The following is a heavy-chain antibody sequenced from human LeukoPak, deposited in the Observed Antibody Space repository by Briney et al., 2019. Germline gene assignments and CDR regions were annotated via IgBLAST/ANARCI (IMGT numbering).Heavy chain of an antibody. CDR2: ISSSSSTI. Sequence: GVSLRLSCAASGFTVSSYSMNWVRQAPGKGLEWVSYISSSSSTIYYADSVKGRFTISRDNAKNSLYLQMNSLRAEDTAVYYCARSQPYYDYVWGSYRSIDYWGQGTLVTVSS. V-gene: IGHV3-48*01. J-gene: IGHJ4*02. CDR1: GFTVSSYS. D-gene: IGHD3-16*02. CDR3: ARSQPYYDYVWGSYRSIDY.